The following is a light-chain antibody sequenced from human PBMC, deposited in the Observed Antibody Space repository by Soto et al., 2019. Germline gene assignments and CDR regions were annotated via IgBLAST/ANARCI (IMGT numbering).Light chain of an antibody. Sequence: EIVMTQSPATLSVSPGERATLSCRASQSVSSNLAWYQQKPGQAPRLLIYGASTRATGIPARFSGSGSGTEFTLIISSLQSEDFAVYFCQQYNNWPWTFGQGTKVDNK. J-gene: IGKJ1*01. CDR3: QQYNNWPWT. CDR1: QSVSSN. CDR2: GAS. V-gene: IGKV3-15*01.